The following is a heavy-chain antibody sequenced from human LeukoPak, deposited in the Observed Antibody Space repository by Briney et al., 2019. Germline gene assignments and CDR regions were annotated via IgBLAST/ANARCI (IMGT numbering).Heavy chain of an antibody. CDR2: IYYSGST. V-gene: IGHV4-59*01. J-gene: IGHJ5*02. Sequence: SETLSLTCAVYGGSFSGYYWSWIRQPPGKGLEWIGYIYYSGSTNYKPSLKSRVTILVDTSKNQFSLKLSSVTAADTAVYYCARGGYYGSGNDFRFDPWGQGTLVTVSS. CDR3: ARGGYYGSGNDFRFDP. D-gene: IGHD3-10*01. CDR1: GGSFSGYY.